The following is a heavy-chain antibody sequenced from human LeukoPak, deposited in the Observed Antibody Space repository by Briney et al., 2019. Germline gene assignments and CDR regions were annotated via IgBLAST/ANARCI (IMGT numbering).Heavy chain of an antibody. V-gene: IGHV3-7*01. CDR3: ARDSYPYYDSSGYYYGGLGY. CDR2: IKQDGSEK. CDR1: GFTFSSYW. J-gene: IGHJ4*02. D-gene: IGHD3-22*01. Sequence: GGSLRLSCAASGFTFSSYWMSWVRQAPGKGLEWVANIKQDGSEKYYVDSVKGRFTISRDNAKNSLYLQMNSLSAEDTAVYYCARDSYPYYDSSGYYYGGLGYWGQGTLVTVSS.